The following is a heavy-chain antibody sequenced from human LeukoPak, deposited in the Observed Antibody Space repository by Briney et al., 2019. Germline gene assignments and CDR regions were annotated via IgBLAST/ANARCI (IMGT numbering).Heavy chain of an antibody. J-gene: IGHJ5*02. V-gene: IGHV1-2*02. CDR3: ARVSRTADYYGSGSYYGSEVPDNWFDP. D-gene: IGHD3-10*01. CDR2: INPNSGGT. CDR1: GYTFTGYY. Sequence: ASVKVSCKASGYTFTGYYMHRVRQAPGQGLEWMGWINPNSGGTNYAQKFQGRVTMTRDTSISTAYMELSRLRSDDTAVYYCARVSRTADYYGSGSYYGSEVPDNWFDPWGQGTLVTVSS.